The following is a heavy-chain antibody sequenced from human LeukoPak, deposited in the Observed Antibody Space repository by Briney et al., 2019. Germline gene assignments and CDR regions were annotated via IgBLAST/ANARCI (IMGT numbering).Heavy chain of an antibody. J-gene: IGHJ2*01. CDR1: GFTFSSYW. D-gene: IGHD3-22*01. Sequence: GGSLRLSCAASGFTFSSYWMSWVRQAPGKGLEWVANIKQDGSERYYVDSVKGRFTIYRDNSKNTLYLQMNSLRAEDTAVYYCATDTGYYDSSGYITWYFDLWGRGTLVTVSS. V-gene: IGHV3-7*03. CDR3: ATDTGYYDSSGYITWYFDL. CDR2: IKQDGSER.